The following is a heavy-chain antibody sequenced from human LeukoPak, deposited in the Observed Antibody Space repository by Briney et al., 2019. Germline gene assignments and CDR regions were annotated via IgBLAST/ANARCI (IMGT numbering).Heavy chain of an antibody. V-gene: IGHV3-7*01. CDR3: GGEQYSGGVY. CDR2: IKQDGSEK. Sequence: GGSLRLSCAASGFTFSSYWMSWVRQAPGKGLEWVANIKQDGSEKYYVDSVKGRFTISRDNAKNSLYLQMNSLGGEETGVYYCGGEQYSGGVYWGQGTLVTVSS. J-gene: IGHJ4*02. D-gene: IGHD6-6*01. CDR1: GFTFSSYW.